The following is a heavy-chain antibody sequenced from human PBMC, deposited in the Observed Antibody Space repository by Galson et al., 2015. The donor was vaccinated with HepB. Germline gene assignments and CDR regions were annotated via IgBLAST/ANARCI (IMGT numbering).Heavy chain of an antibody. J-gene: IGHJ2*01. V-gene: IGHV3-30-3*01. CDR1: GFTSSSYA. D-gene: IGHD2-15*01. CDR3: ARDPHDCSGGSCYWTNWYFDL. CDR2: ISYDGSNK. Sequence: SLRLSCAASGFTSSSYAMHWVRQAPGKGLEWVAVISYDGSNKYYADSVKGRFTISRDNSKNTLYLQMNSLRAEDTAVYYCARDPHDCSGGSCYWTNWYFDLWGRGTLVTVSS.